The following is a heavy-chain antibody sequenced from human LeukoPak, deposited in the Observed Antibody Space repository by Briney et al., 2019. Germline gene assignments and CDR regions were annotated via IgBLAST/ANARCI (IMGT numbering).Heavy chain of an antibody. CDR3: ARHTRFNGMDV. CDR1: GGSFSGYY. J-gene: IGHJ6*02. V-gene: IGHV4-34*01. CDR2: INHSGST. Sequence: PSETLSLTCAVYGGSFSGYYWSWIRQPPGKGLEWIGEINHSGSTNYNPSLKSRVTISVDTSKNQFSLKLSSVTAADTAVYYCARHTRFNGMDVWGQGTTVTVSS.